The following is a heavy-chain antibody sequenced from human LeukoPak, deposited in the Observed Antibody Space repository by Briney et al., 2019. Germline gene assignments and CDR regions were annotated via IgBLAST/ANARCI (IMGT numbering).Heavy chain of an antibody. V-gene: IGHV3-7*01. CDR3: ARDATRGGDNDY. CDR1: GFTFTSYW. D-gene: IGHD2-21*02. J-gene: IGHJ4*02. CDR2: INEDGSHK. Sequence: GGSLRLSCEVSGFTFTSYWMSWVRQAPGKGLEWVANINEDGSHKYHADSVKGRLTISRDNAKNSLYLQMSSLRAEDTAVYYCARDATRGGDNDYWGQGTRVIVSS.